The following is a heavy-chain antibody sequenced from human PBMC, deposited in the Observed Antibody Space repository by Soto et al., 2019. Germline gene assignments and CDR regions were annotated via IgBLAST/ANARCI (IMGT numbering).Heavy chain of an antibody. CDR1: GGTFGSYT. Sequence: QVLLVQSGAEVKKPGSSVKVSCKASGGTFGSYTISWVRQAPGQGLEWMGRIIPIIGTAIYAPKFQDRVTINANKSTSIAYMELSGLRSDDTAIYYCARGPHYYGSGSDYKGGWFDPWGQGTQVIVSS. V-gene: IGHV1-69*08. CDR3: ARGPHYYGSGSDYKGGWFDP. D-gene: IGHD3-10*01. CDR2: IIPIIGTA. J-gene: IGHJ5*02.